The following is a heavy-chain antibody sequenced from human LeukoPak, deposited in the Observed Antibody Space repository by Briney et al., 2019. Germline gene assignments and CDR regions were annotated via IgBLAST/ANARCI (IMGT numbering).Heavy chain of an antibody. D-gene: IGHD6-13*01. CDR2: INPNSGGT. Sequence: ASVKVSCKASGYTFTGYYMHWVRQAPGQGLEWMGWINPNSGGTNYAQKFQGRVTMTRDTSISTAYMELSRLRSEDTAVYYCARGARRAAADDYYYYYMDVWGKGTTVTVSS. CDR1: GYTFTGYY. V-gene: IGHV1-2*02. CDR3: ARGARRAAADDYYYYYMDV. J-gene: IGHJ6*03.